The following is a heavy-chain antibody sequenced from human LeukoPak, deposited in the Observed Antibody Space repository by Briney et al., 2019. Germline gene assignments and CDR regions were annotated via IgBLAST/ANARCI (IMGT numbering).Heavy chain of an antibody. Sequence: PGRSLRVSCEASGFTFSNYGMHWVRQAPGKGLEWVADISYHGGDKYFADSVKGRFTISRDNSKNTVYLQMNSVRAEDTAVYYCARMAFRDRAFLWFDYWGQGTLVTVSS. CDR2: ISYHGGDK. CDR1: GFTFSNYG. D-gene: IGHD2/OR15-2a*01. V-gene: IGHV3-30*03. J-gene: IGHJ4*02. CDR3: ARMAFRDRAFLWFDY.